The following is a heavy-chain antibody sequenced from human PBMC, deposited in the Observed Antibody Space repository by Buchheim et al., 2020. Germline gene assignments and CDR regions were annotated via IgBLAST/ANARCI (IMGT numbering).Heavy chain of an antibody. V-gene: IGHV3-11*05. J-gene: IGHJ6*02. CDR2: ISSSSSYT. CDR3: ARGPEYCSGGSCYWGGYYYYGMDV. CDR1: GFTFSDYY. D-gene: IGHD2-15*01. Sequence: QVQLVESGGGLVKPGGSLRLSCAASGFTFSDYYMSWIRQAPGKGLEWVSYISSSSSYTNYADSVKGRFTISRDNAKNSLYLQMNSLRAEDTAVYYCARGPEYCSGGSCYWGGYYYYGMDVWGQGTT.